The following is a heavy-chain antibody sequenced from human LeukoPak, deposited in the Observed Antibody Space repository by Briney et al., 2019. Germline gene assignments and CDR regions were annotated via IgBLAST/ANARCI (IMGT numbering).Heavy chain of an antibody. J-gene: IGHJ3*02. D-gene: IGHD5-18*01. V-gene: IGHV4-34*01. CDR3: ARVLDTAFDI. Sequence: PSETLSLTCAVYGGSFSGYYWSWTRQPPGKGLEWIGEINHSGSTNYNPSLKSRVTISVDTSKNQFSLKLSSVTAADTAVYYCARVLDTAFDIWGQGTMVTVSS. CDR2: INHSGST. CDR1: GGSFSGYY.